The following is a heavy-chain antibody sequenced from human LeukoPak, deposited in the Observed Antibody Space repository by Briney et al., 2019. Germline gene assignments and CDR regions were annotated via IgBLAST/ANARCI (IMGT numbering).Heavy chain of an antibody. J-gene: IGHJ5*02. CDR2: IYTSGST. D-gene: IGHD6-13*01. V-gene: IGHV4-4*07. Sequence: SETLSLTCTVSGGSISSYYWSWIRQPAGKGLEWIGRIYTSGSTKYNPHLKSRVTMSVDTSKNQLSLKLSSVTAADTAVYYCARGAAAVNWFGPWGQGTLVTVSS. CDR1: GGSISSYY. CDR3: ARGAAAVNWFGP.